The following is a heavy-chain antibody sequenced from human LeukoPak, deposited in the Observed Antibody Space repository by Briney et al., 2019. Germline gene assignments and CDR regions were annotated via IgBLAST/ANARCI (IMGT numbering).Heavy chain of an antibody. CDR1: GYTFNSYG. Sequence: ASVKVSCKASGYTFNSYGISWVRQAPGQGLEWMGWISAHNGNTNYEEKVQGRVTMTTDTSTSTAYMELRSLRSDDTAVYYCARDKGTGATYYYYYMDVWVKGTTVTVSS. CDR3: ARDKGTGATYYYYYMDV. V-gene: IGHV1-18*01. J-gene: IGHJ6*03. CDR2: ISAHNGNT. D-gene: IGHD1/OR15-1a*01.